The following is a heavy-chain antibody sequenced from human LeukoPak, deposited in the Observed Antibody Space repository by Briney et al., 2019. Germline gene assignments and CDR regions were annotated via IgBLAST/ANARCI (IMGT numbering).Heavy chain of an antibody. J-gene: IGHJ4*02. CDR2: INHSGST. CDR3: ARGRVGATSPLGY. D-gene: IGHD1-26*01. CDR1: GGSFSGYY. V-gene: IGHV4-34*01. Sequence: SETLSLTCAVYGGSFSGYYWNWNRQPPGKGLEWIGEINHSGSTNYNPSLKSRVTISVDTSKNQFSLKLSSVTAADTAVYYCARGRVGATSPLGYWGQGTLVTVSS.